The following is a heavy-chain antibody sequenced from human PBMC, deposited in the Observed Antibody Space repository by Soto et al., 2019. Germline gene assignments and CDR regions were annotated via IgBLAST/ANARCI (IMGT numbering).Heavy chain of an antibody. CDR3: ARRITRPERFDY. CDR2: IYYSGNT. V-gene: IGHV4-39*01. Sequence: PSETLSLTSTVSGGTVSGGSISRSSYYWGWIRQPPGKGLEWIGNIYYSGNTYYNPSLQSRVTISVDTSKNQFSLKLTSATAADTAVYYCARRITRPERFDYWGQGALVTVSS. J-gene: IGHJ4*02. D-gene: IGHD1-20*01. CDR1: GGSISRSSYY.